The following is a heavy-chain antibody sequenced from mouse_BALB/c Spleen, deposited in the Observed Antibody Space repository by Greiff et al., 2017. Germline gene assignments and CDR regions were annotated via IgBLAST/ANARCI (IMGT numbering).Heavy chain of an antibody. D-gene: IGHD1-2*01. CDR1: GFSLTGYG. J-gene: IGHJ4*01. Sequence: QVHVKQSGPGLVAPSQSLSITCTVSGFSLTGYGVNWVRQPPGKGLEWLGMIWGDGSTDYNSALKSRLSISKDNSKSQVFLKMNSLQTDDTARYYCAKQLLRPPLYAMDYWGQGTSVTVSS. V-gene: IGHV2-6-7*01. CDR2: IWGDGST. CDR3: AKQLLRPPLYAMDY.